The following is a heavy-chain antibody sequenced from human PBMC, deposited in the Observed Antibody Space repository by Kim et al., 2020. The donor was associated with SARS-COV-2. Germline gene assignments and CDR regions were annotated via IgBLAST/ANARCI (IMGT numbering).Heavy chain of an antibody. D-gene: IGHD7-27*01. Sequence: YNPSLKGRVSMSVDGSRNQLSLKLSSVTVADTATYFCGRDGDFGNWFDPWGQGTLVTVSS. CDR3: GRDGDFGNWFDP. J-gene: IGHJ5*02. V-gene: IGHV4-4*07.